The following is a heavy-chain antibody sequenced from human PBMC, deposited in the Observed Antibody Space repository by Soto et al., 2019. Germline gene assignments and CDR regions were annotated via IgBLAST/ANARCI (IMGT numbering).Heavy chain of an antibody. CDR3: AKDLSRRITMVRGVSGFDY. J-gene: IGHJ4*02. CDR1: GFTFSGFG. CDR2: ISKDGSDE. Sequence: GESLRLSCAASGFTFSGFGMHWVRQAPGKGLEWVAVISKDGSDEYYADFVKGRLTLSRDNANNTLYLQLNSLRPEDTAVYYCAKDLSRRITMVRGVSGFDYWGQGTQVTVSS. V-gene: IGHV3-30*18. D-gene: IGHD3-10*01.